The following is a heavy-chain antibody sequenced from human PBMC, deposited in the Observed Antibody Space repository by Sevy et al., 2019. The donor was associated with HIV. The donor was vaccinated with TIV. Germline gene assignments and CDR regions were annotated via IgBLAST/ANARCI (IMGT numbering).Heavy chain of an antibody. CDR1: GSALTELA. D-gene: IGHD3-22*01. J-gene: IGHJ4*02. V-gene: IGHV1-24*01. CDR3: ATTKDYYEGSGYPFDG. Sequence: ASVKDSCKVSGSALTELAMHWVRQAPGKGLEWMATFDPEDGETFYAQKFQGRVTMTEDTSTDTAYLELVSLRSEDTAVYYCATTKDYYEGSGYPFDGWGQGTLVTVSS. CDR2: FDPEDGET.